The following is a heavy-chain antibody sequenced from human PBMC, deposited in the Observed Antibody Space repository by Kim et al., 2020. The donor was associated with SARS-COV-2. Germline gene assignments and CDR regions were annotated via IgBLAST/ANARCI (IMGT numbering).Heavy chain of an antibody. J-gene: IGHJ5*02. CDR1: GGSFSGYY. Sequence: SETLSLTCAVYGGSFSGYYWSWIRQPPGKGLEWIGEINHSGSTNYNPSLKSRVTISVDTSKNQFSLKLSSVTAADTAVYYCARATHYYDSSSIGRWFDPWGQGTLVTVSS. V-gene: IGHV4-34*01. CDR2: INHSGST. CDR3: ARATHYYDSSSIGRWFDP. D-gene: IGHD3-22*01.